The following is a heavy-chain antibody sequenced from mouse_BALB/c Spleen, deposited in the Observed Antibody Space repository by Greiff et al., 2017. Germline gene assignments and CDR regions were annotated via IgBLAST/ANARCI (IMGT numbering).Heavy chain of an antibody. J-gene: IGHJ2*01. Sequence: QVQLQQPGAELVKPGASVKLSCKASGYTFTSYWMHWVKQRPGQGLEWIGEINPSNGRTNYNEKFKGKATLTVDKSSSTAYMQLSSLTSEDSAVYYCALTTGVATRGNYMDYWGQGTTLTVSS. CDR3: ALTTGVATRGNYMDY. D-gene: IGHD1-1*01. CDR2: INPSNGRT. CDR1: GYTFTSYW. V-gene: IGHV1S81*02.